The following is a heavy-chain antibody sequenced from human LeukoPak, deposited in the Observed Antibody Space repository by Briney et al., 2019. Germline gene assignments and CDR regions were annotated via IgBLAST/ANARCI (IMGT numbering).Heavy chain of an antibody. J-gene: IGHJ4*02. CDR3: AKDQVGVPATR. D-gene: IGHD1-26*01. CDR1: GFTFSSYG. CDR2: ISYDGSNK. Sequence: GGSLRLSCAASGFTFSSYGMHWVRQAPGKGPEWVAVISYDGSNKYYADSVKGRFTISRDNSKNTLYLQMNSLRAEDTAVYYCAKDQVGVPATRWGQGTLVTVSS. V-gene: IGHV3-30*18.